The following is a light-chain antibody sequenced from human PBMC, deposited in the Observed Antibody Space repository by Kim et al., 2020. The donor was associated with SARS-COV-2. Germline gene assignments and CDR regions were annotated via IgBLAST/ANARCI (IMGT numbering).Light chain of an antibody. CDR2: EVT. V-gene: IGLV2-8*01. J-gene: IGLJ2*01. Sequence: GQSVTISCTGTSSDVGGYQYVSWYQQHPGKAPKLMIYEVTKRPSGVPDRFSGSKSGNTASLTVSGLQAEDEADYYCSSYAGSSNLVFGGGTQLTVL. CDR3: SSYAGSSNLV. CDR1: SSDVGGYQY.